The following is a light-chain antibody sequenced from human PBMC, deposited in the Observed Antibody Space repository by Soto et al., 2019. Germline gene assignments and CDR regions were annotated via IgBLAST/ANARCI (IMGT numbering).Light chain of an antibody. V-gene: IGKV1-39*01. CDR3: QQSYSTHRT. J-gene: IGKJ1*01. Sequence: DVHFTPFPSTLSASVGNRVTVTCRASQTHIAYLAWYQQKPGTAPKLLIYAASSLQSGVQSRFSGSGSGPDFTLNISSLQPEDFATYYCQQSYSTHRTFRHGTKVDIK. CDR2: AAS. CDR1: QTHIAY.